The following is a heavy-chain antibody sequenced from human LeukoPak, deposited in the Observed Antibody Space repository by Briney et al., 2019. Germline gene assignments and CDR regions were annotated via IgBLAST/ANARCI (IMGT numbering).Heavy chain of an antibody. Sequence: ASVKVSCTASGYSFDKFGISWVRQAPGQGLEWMGWISAYSGKTDSAQKLQDRVTMTTDNSTSTAYLELRSLRADDTAVYFCVRVGSAYGDPLEFDLWGQGTLVTVSS. CDR2: ISAYSGKT. J-gene: IGHJ5*02. V-gene: IGHV1-18*01. CDR1: GYSFDKFG. D-gene: IGHD2-21*01. CDR3: VRVGSAYGDPLEFDL.